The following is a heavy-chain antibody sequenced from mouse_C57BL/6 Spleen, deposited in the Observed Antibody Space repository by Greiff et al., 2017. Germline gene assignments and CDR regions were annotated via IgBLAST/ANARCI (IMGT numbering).Heavy chain of an antibody. V-gene: IGHV6-3*01. J-gene: IGHJ4*01. CDR2: IRLKSDNYAT. D-gene: IGHD2-5*01. CDR3: TGHYSNYAYYAMDY. Sequence: EVQLVESGGGLVQPGGSMKLSCVASGFTFSNYWMNWVRQSPEKGLEWVAQIRLKSDNYATHYAESVKGRFTISRDDSKSSVYLQMNNLRAEDTRIYYCTGHYSNYAYYAMDYWGQGTSVTVSS. CDR1: GFTFSNYW.